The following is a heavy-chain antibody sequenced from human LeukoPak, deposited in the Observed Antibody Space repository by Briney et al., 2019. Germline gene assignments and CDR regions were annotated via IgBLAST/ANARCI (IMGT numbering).Heavy chain of an antibody. D-gene: IGHD6-19*01. CDR1: GLIFSNFY. CDR3: ARDGPKNVYGIAVAGPYYYYGMDV. V-gene: IGHV3-30*03. J-gene: IGHJ6*02. CDR2: ISYDGSNK. Sequence: GGSLRLSCAASGLIFSNFYMSWIRQAPGKGLEWVAVISYDGSNKYYADSVKGRFTISRDNSKNTPYLQMNSLRAEDTAVYYCARDGPKNVYGIAVAGPYYYYGMDVWGQGTTVTVSS.